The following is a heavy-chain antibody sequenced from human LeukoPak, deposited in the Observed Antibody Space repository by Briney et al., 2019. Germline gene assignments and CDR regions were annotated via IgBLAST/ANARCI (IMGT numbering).Heavy chain of an antibody. J-gene: IGHJ4*02. CDR2: ISGSGDRI. V-gene: IGHV3-23*01. Sequence: PGGSLRLSCAVSGFTFNNYAMTWVRQAPGKGLEWVSTISGSGDRIYYVESVKGRFTISRDNSKNTLYLQMNSLGAEDTAVYYCARDRLDIIIMPAGNDYWGRGTLVTVSS. D-gene: IGHD2-2*03. CDR1: GFTFNNYA. CDR3: ARDRLDIIIMPAGNDY.